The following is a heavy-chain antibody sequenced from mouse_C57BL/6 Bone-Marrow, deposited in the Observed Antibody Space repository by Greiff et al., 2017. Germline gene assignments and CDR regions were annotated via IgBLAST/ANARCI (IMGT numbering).Heavy chain of an antibody. Sequence: DVQLVESGGDLVKPGGSLKLSCAASGFTFSSYGMSWVRQTPDKRLEWVATISSGGSYTYYPDSVKGRFTISRDNAKNTLYLQMSSLKSEDTAMYYCARHRDGTWYYFDYWGQGTTLTVSS. V-gene: IGHV5-6*01. CDR1: GFTFSSYG. CDR2: ISSGGSYT. CDR3: ARHRDGTWYYFDY. D-gene: IGHD1-1*02. J-gene: IGHJ2*01.